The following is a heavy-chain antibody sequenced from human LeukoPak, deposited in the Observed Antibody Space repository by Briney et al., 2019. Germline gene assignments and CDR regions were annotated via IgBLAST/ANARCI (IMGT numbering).Heavy chain of an antibody. Sequence: PGGSLRLSCAASGFTFSNYSMNWVRQAPGKGLEWVSSISSSSSYIYYADSVKGRFTISRDNAKNSLYLQMNSLRAEDTAVYYCARSLHCSGGSCYPFDYWGQGTLVTVSS. J-gene: IGHJ4*02. CDR3: ARSLHCSGGSCYPFDY. D-gene: IGHD2-15*01. CDR1: GFTFSNYS. CDR2: ISSSSSYI. V-gene: IGHV3-21*01.